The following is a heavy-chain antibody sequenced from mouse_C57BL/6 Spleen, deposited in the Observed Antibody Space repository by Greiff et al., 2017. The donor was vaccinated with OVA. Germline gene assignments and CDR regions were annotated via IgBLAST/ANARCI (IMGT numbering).Heavy chain of an antibody. D-gene: IGHD1-1*01. V-gene: IGHV1-26*01. CDR2: INPNNGGT. Sequence: EVQLQQSGPELVKPGASVKISCKASGYTFTDYYMNWVKQSHGKSLEWIGDINPNNGGTSYNQKFKGKATLTVDKSSSTAYMERRSLTPEDSAVYYCARGLYYYAEGWYFDVWGTGTTVTVSS. CDR1: GYTFTDYY. CDR3: ARGLYYYAEGWYFDV. J-gene: IGHJ1*03.